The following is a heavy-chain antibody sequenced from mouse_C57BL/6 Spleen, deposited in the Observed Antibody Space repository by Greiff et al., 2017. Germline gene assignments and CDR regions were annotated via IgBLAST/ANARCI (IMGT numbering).Heavy chain of an antibody. Sequence: QVQLQQPGAELVMPGASVKLSCKASGYTFPSYWMHWVKQRPGQGLEWIGEIDPSDSYTNYNQKLKGKSTLTVDKSASTAYMQLSSLTSEDSAVYYCARRTTVVAFDYWGQGTTLTVSS. CDR3: ARRTTVVAFDY. CDR1: GYTFPSYW. CDR2: IDPSDSYT. J-gene: IGHJ2*01. V-gene: IGHV1-69*01. D-gene: IGHD1-1*01.